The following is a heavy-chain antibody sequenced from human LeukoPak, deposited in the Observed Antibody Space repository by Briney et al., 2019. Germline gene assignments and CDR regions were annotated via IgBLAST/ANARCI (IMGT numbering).Heavy chain of an antibody. CDR3: ARTFYGSGSYGHMDV. D-gene: IGHD3-10*01. J-gene: IGHJ6*03. CDR1: GFTFSDYY. Sequence: GGSLRLSCAAPGFTFSDYYMSWLRQAPGKGLEWVSYISSSGSTIYYADSVKGRFTISRDNAKNSLYLQMNSLRAEDTAVYYCARTFYGSGSYGHMDVWGKGTTVTVSS. CDR2: ISSSGSTI. V-gene: IGHV3-11*04.